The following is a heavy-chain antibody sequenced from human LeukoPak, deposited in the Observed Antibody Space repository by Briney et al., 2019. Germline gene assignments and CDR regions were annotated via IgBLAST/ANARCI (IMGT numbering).Heavy chain of an antibody. Sequence: SETLSLTCSVSGVSISSSNYYWVWIRQPPGKGLEWIGYIYYSGSTNYNPSLKSRITISVDTSKNQFSLKLSSVTAADTAVYYCARHSPYYDFWSGQETHYMDVWGKGTTVAVSS. J-gene: IGHJ6*03. V-gene: IGHV4-61*05. CDR3: ARHSPYYDFWSGQETHYMDV. CDR2: IYYSGST. CDR1: GVSISSSNYY. D-gene: IGHD3-3*01.